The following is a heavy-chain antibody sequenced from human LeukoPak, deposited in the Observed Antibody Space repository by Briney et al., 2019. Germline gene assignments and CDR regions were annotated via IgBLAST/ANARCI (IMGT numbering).Heavy chain of an antibody. CDR2: IHSSSGSI. CDR3: ARDLAWDAFDI. CDR1: GFNFTNYN. Sequence: GGSLRLSCAASGFNFTNYNMNWVRQAPGKGLEWVSSIHSSSGSIYYADSLRGRFTISRDNAKNSLYLQMNSLRAEDTAVYYCARDLAWDAFDIWGQGTMVTVSS. J-gene: IGHJ3*02. V-gene: IGHV3-21*01.